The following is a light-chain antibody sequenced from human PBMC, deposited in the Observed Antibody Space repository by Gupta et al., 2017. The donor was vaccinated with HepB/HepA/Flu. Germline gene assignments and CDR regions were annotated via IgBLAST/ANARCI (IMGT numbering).Light chain of an antibody. V-gene: IGKV3-11*01. J-gene: IGKJ4*01. Sequence: EIVFTQSPATLSLSPGERATLSCWASQSVSSYLAWYQQKPGQAPRLLIYDASNRATGIPARFSGSGSGTDFTLTITGLEPEDFAVYYCQQRSKWPLTFGGGTKVEIK. CDR3: QQRSKWPLT. CDR1: QSVSSY. CDR2: DAS.